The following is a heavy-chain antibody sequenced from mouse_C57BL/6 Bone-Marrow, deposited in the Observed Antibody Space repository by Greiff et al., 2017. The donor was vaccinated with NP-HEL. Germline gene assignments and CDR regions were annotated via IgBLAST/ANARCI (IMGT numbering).Heavy chain of an antibody. CDR1: GYTFTDYY. D-gene: IGHD2-3*01. J-gene: IGHJ3*01. CDR2: INPNNGGT. CDR3: AHDGYHGGFAY. Sequence: VQLQQSGPELVKPGASVKISCKASGYTFTDYYMNWVKQSHGKSLEWIGDINPNNGGTSYNQKFKGKATLTVDKSSSTAYMELRSLTSEDSAVYYCAHDGYHGGFAYWGQGTLVTVSA. V-gene: IGHV1-26*01.